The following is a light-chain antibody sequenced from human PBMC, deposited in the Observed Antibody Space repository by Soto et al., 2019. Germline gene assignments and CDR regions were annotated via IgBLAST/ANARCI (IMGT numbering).Light chain of an antibody. Sequence: EIVLTQSPGTLSLSPGERATLSCRASQSVSSSYLAWYQQKPGQAPRLLIYGASSRATGIPDRFSGSGSGTDFPLTISRLEPEDFAVYYCQQYGSSRTFVQGTKVEIK. CDR1: QSVSSSY. CDR3: QQYGSSRT. CDR2: GAS. J-gene: IGKJ1*01. V-gene: IGKV3-20*01.